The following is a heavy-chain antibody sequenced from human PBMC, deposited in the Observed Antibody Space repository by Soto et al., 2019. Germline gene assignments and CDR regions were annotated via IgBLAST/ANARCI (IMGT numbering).Heavy chain of an antibody. J-gene: IGHJ4*02. CDR2: INYSGGT. Sequence: PSETLSLTCTVSGGSISSYYWSWIRQPPGKGLEWIGYINYSGGTHYNPSLKSRVTISVDTSKNQFSLKLSSVTAADTAVYYCARETGSEWRPIDYWGQGTLVTVSS. V-gene: IGHV4-59*01. CDR3: ARETGSEWRPIDY. D-gene: IGHD1-1*01. CDR1: GGSISSYY.